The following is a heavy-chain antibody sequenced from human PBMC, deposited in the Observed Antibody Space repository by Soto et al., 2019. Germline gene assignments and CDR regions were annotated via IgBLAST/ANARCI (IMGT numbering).Heavy chain of an antibody. V-gene: IGHV3-30*18. D-gene: IGHD6-19*01. CDR1: GFAFSTYG. CDR3: AKDFGAWSDS. Sequence: QVHLVESGGVVVQPGRSLTISCVGSGFAFSTYGMHWVRQAPAKGLEWVALISYDGTDKYYADSVKGRFSISRDNSKQTLSLQMDSLRPEDTAVYYCAKDFGAWSDSWGQGTLVNVSS. J-gene: IGHJ5*02. CDR2: ISYDGTDK.